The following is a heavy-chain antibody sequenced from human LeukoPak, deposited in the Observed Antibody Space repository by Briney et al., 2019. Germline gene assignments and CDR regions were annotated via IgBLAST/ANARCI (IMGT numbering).Heavy chain of an antibody. CDR2: ISGSGSTI. CDR1: GFTFSSYE. V-gene: IGHV3-48*03. Sequence: GGSLRLSCAASGFTFSSYEMHWVRQAPGKGLEWVSYISGSGSTIYYADSVKGRFTISRDNAKNSLYLQMNSLRDEDTAVYYCARDLISGDYTFDYWGQGALVTVSS. D-gene: IGHD4-11*01. J-gene: IGHJ4*02. CDR3: ARDLISGDYTFDY.